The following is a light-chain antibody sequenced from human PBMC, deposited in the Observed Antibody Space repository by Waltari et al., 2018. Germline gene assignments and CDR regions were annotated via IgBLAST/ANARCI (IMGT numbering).Light chain of an antibody. CDR3: AAWDDSLEGPL. CDR1: RSNIGSNT. CDR2: ADN. V-gene: IGLV1-44*01. Sequence: QSVLTQAPSASGTPGQRVTISCSGSRSNIGSNTVNWYQQVPGTAPKLLIYADNQGPPGVPGRFSGARSGTSASLAISGLQSEDEADYYCAAWDDSLEGPLFGGGTKLTVL. J-gene: IGLJ2*01.